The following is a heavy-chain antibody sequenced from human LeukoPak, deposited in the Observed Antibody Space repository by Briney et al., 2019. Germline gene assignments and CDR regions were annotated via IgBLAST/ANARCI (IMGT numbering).Heavy chain of an antibody. V-gene: IGHV3-66*01. CDR1: GFTVSSNY. J-gene: IGHJ6*02. Sequence: PGGSLRLSCAASGFTVSSNYMSWVRQAPGKGLEWVSVIYSGGSTYYADSVKGRFTISRDNSKNTLYLQMNSLRAEDTAVYYCARDYPIYYYYGMDVWGQGTTVTVSS. CDR3: ARDYPIYYYYGMDV. CDR2: IYSGGST.